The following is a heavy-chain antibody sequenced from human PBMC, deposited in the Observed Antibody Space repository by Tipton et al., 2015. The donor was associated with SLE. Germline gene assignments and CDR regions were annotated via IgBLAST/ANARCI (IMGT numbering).Heavy chain of an antibody. V-gene: IGHV1-69*01. CDR3: YSSGYYFYYGLDV. D-gene: IGHD2-21*01. CDR1: GGTLSSYV. J-gene: IGHJ6*02. Sequence: QVQLVQSGAEVKKPGSSVKVSCKASGGTLSSYVMNWVRQAPGQGLEWMGGIIPIFVTPSYAQKFQGRVTISADESTSTAYMELNTLKSEDTAIYYCYSSGYYFYYGLDVWGQGTTVIVSS. CDR2: IIPIFVTP.